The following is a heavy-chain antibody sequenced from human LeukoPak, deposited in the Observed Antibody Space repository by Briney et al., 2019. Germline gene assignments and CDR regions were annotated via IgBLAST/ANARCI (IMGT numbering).Heavy chain of an antibody. D-gene: IGHD4-11*01. CDR3: ARGLKRGPVTVSSYWFDP. Sequence: GSLRLSCAASGFTFGSYWMHWVRQPPGKGLEWIGEINHSGSTNYNPSLKSRVTISVDTSKNQFSLKLSSVTAADTAVYYCARGLKRGPVTVSSYWFDPWGQGTLVTVSS. CDR2: INHSGST. J-gene: IGHJ5*02. V-gene: IGHV4-34*01. CDR1: GFTFGSYW.